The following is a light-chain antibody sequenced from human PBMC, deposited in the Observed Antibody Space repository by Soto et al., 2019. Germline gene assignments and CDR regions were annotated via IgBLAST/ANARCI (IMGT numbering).Light chain of an antibody. CDR1: RYIRSD. V-gene: IGKV1-6*01. CDR2: GAS. J-gene: IGKJ1*01. CDR3: LQDYNYPWT. Sequence: AIQMTQYPSSLSASEGDRVNITCRASRYIRSDLSWYQQRPGQDPKVLIYGASSSQSGVPSRFSGSGYGTDFTLSISSLQPEDFATYFCLQDYNYPWTFGQGTKVDNK.